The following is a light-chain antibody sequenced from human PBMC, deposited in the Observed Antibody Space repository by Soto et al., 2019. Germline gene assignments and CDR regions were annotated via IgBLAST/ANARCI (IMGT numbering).Light chain of an antibody. V-gene: IGKV1-39*01. CDR3: QQSYSSPPT. CDR1: QSISNH. CDR2: AAS. Sequence: DIQMTQSPSSLSASVEDRVIITCRASQSISNHLNWYQQKPGKAPKLLIFAASSLQSGVPSRFSRSRSGPDFTLTISSLQPEDFATYYCQQSYSSPPTFGQGNNVEIK. J-gene: IGKJ1*01.